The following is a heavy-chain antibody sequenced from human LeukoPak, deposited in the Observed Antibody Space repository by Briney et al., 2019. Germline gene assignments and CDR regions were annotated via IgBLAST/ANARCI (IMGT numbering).Heavy chain of an antibody. CDR2: ISWNSGSI. CDR3: AKDNFGGCYSSGAFDI. V-gene: IGHV3-9*01. Sequence: GGSLRLSCAASGFTFDDYAMHWVRQAPGKGLEWVSGISWNSGSIGYADSVKGRFTISRDNAKNSLYLQMNSLRAEDTALYYCAKDNFGGCYSSGAFDIWGQGTMVTVSS. J-gene: IGHJ3*02. CDR1: GFTFDDYA. D-gene: IGHD2-15*01.